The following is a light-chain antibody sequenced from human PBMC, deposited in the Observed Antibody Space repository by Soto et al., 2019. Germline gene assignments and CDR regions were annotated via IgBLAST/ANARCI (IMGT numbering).Light chain of an antibody. Sequence: DIEMTQSPATLSASVGDRVIITCRASQTIERWMAWYQQKPGKAPKLLIYDVSTLDTGLPARFSGSGSGTEFTLTISGLQPGDFAVYYCQQYKACVCTFGQGTKVES. V-gene: IGKV1-5*01. J-gene: IGKJ2*02. CDR2: DVS. CDR3: QQYKACVCT. CDR1: QTIERW.